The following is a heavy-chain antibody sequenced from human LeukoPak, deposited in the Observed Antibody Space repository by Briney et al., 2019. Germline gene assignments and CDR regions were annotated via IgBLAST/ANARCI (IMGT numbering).Heavy chain of an antibody. CDR2: IWYDGSNK. J-gene: IGHJ6*02. CDR1: GFTFSSYG. CDR3: ARCTVELWYHRGLDV. Sequence: PGGSLRLSCAASGFTFSSYGMHWVRQAPGKGLEWVAVIWYDGSNKYYADSVKGRFTISRDNSKNTLYLQMNSLRAEDTAVYYCARCTVELWYHRGLDVWGRGTTVTVSS. D-gene: IGHD2-21*01. V-gene: IGHV3-33*01.